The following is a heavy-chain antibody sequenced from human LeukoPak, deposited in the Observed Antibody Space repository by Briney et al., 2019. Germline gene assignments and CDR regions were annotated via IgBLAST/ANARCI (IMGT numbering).Heavy chain of an antibody. CDR1: GFTFSNYA. CDR2: ISYDGSSK. Sequence: QTGGSLRLSCAASGFTFSNYAMHWVRQAPGKGLEWVAIISYDGSSKYYADSVKGRFTISRDNSKNTLYLQMNSLKTEDTAVYYCTRLYFSGWSGDAFDVWGQGTMVAVSS. J-gene: IGHJ3*01. D-gene: IGHD6-19*01. V-gene: IGHV3-30*03. CDR3: TRLYFSGWSGDAFDV.